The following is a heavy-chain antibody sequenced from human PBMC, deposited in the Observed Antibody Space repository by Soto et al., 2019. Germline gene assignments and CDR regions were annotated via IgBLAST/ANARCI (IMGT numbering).Heavy chain of an antibody. J-gene: IGHJ4*02. D-gene: IGHD3-9*01. CDR3: AREYYFDWLSRVRFRGPFDY. CDR1: GFTFSSYA. V-gene: IGHV3-30-3*01. Sequence: GGSLRLSCAASGFTFSSYAMHWVRQAPGKGLEWVAVISYDGSNKYYADSVKGRFTISRDNSKNTLYLQMNSLRAEDTAVYYCAREYYFDWLSRVRFRGPFDYWGQGTLVTVSS. CDR2: ISYDGSNK.